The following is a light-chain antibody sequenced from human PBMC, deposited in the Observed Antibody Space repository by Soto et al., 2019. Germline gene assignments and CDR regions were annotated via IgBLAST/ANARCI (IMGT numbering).Light chain of an antibody. J-gene: IGKJ4*01. Sequence: EIVLTQSPGTLSLSPGERATLSCRASQSVSSSYLAWYQQKPGQAPRLLIYGASSKATSIPDRFSGSGSGTDFTLTNSRLEPEDFAVYYCQQYGSSPRLTFDGGTKVEIK. V-gene: IGKV3-20*01. CDR2: GAS. CDR1: QSVSSSY. CDR3: QQYGSSPRLT.